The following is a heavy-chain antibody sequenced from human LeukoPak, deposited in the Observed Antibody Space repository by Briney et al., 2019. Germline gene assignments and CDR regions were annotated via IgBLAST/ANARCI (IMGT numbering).Heavy chain of an antibody. CDR3: AREIPGGATTLDY. D-gene: IGHD3-16*01. Sequence: GGSLRLSCAASGFTLSGYWMSWVRQAPGKGLEWVANIKVDGSEKNYVDSVKGRLTVSRDNAKNSLYLQMNSLRVEDTAVYYCAREIPGGATTLDYWGQGTLVTVSS. CDR2: IKVDGSEK. J-gene: IGHJ4*02. CDR1: GFTLSGYW. V-gene: IGHV3-7*01.